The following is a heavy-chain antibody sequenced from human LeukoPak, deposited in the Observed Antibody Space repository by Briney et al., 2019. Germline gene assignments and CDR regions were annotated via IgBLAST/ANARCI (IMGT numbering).Heavy chain of an antibody. J-gene: IGHJ6*02. CDR1: GYTFTDLY. V-gene: IGHV1-2*06. Sequence: ASVKVSCKTSGYTFTDLYIHWVRQAPGQGLEWMERVNPNSGGTDYAQKFQGRVTMTRDTSIGTAYMELNRLRSDDTAVYFCARGEVVPAAISYYYYGVAVWGQGTTVTVSS. D-gene: IGHD2-2*02. CDR3: ARGEVVPAAISYYYYGVAV. CDR2: VNPNSGGT.